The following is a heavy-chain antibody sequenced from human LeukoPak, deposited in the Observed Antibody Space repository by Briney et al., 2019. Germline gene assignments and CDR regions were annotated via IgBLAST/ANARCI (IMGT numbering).Heavy chain of an antibody. CDR1: GGSISSGDYY. J-gene: IGHJ4*02. CDR3: ARRGYDILTGYYYIDY. CDR2: VYYSGST. V-gene: IGHV4-30-4*01. Sequence: SETLSLTCTVSGGSISSGDYYWSWIRQPPGKGLEWIGYVYYSGSTYYNPSLKSRVTISVDTSKNQFSLKLSSVTAADTAVYYCARRGYDILTGYYYIDYWGQGTLVTVSS. D-gene: IGHD3-9*01.